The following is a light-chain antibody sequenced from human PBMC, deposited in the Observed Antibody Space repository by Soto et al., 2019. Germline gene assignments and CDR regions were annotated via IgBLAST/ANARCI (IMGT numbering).Light chain of an antibody. J-gene: IGKJ4*01. CDR1: QSVSSY. Sequence: EIVLTQSPATLSLSPGERATLSCRASQSVSSYLAWYQQKPGQAPRLLIYDASNRATGIPARFSGSGSGTDLSLPISSLEPEDFVVYYCQQHNNWLLTFGGGTKVEIK. V-gene: IGKV3-11*01. CDR2: DAS. CDR3: QQHNNWLLT.